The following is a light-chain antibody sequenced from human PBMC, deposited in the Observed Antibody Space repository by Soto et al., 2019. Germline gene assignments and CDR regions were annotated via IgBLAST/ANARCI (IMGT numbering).Light chain of an antibody. CDR1: SSDVGGYNY. CDR2: DVS. J-gene: IGLJ1*01. Sequence: QSVLTQPASVSGSPGQSITISCTGTSSDVGGYNYVSWYQQHPGKAPKLMIYDVSNRPSGVSNRFSGSKSGNTASLTISGLQAEDEADYYCSSYTSSSTPLVFGTGTKVTVV. V-gene: IGLV2-14*01. CDR3: SSYTSSSTPLV.